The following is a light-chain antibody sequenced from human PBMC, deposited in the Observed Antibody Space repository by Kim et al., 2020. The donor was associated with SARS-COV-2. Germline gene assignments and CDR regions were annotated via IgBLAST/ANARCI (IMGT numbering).Light chain of an antibody. V-gene: IGKV3-20*01. Sequence: SPGERATLACRASQSLSSSYLAWYQQKPGQAPRLLIYGASSRATGIPDRFSGSGSGTDFTLTISRLEPEDFAVYYCQQYGRSSITFGQGTRLEIK. CDR1: QSLSSSY. J-gene: IGKJ5*01. CDR3: QQYGRSSIT. CDR2: GAS.